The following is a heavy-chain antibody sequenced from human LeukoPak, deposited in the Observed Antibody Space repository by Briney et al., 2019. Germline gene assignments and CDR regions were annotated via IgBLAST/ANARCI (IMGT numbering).Heavy chain of an antibody. CDR1: GFTFSSYS. Sequence: GGSLRLSCAASGFTFSSYSMNWVRQAPGKGLEWVSSISSSSSYIYYADSVKGRFTISRDNAKNSLYLQMNSQRAEDTAVYYCARDGEATYYDFWSGYSYYYYYMDVWGKGTTVTVSS. CDR3: ARDGEATYYDFWSGYSYYYYYMDV. D-gene: IGHD3-3*01. V-gene: IGHV3-21*01. J-gene: IGHJ6*03. CDR2: ISSSSSYI.